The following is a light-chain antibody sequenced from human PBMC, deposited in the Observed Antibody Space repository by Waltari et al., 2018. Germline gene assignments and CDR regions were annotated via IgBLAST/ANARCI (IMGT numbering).Light chain of an antibody. Sequence: DIQMTQSPSSLSASVGDRVTITCRASQSISSYLNWYQQKPGKAPKLLIYAASSLQSGVPSRFSGSGSGTDFTLTISSLQAEDLATYYCQQSYSTPCTFGQGTKLEIK. V-gene: IGKV1-39*01. J-gene: IGKJ2*02. CDR2: AAS. CDR3: QQSYSTPCT. CDR1: QSISSY.